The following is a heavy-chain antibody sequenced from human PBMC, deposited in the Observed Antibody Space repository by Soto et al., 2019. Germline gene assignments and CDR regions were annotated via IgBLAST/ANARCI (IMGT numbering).Heavy chain of an antibody. CDR3: ASPKIAFYNWFDP. J-gene: IGHJ5*02. CDR2: IHYSGST. CDR1: GGSISSSSYY. Sequence: QLQLQESGPGLVKPSETLSLTRTVSGGSISSSSYYWGWIRQPPGKGLEWIGSIHYSGSTYYNPSLKSRVTISVDTSKNQFSLKLSSVTAADTAVYYCASPKIAFYNWFDPWGQGTLVTVSS. D-gene: IGHD3-3*02. V-gene: IGHV4-39*01.